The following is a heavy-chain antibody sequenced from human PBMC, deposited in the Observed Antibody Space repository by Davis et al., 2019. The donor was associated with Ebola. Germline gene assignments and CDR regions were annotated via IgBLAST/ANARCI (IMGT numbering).Heavy chain of an antibody. CDR2: ISYDGSNK. CDR3: ARDPSITMIVVVTGFDY. D-gene: IGHD3-22*01. V-gene: IGHV3-30-3*01. Sequence: GESLKISCAASGFTFSSYWMSWVRQAPGKGLEWVAVISYDGSNKYYADSVKGRFTISRDNSKNTLYLQMNSLRAEDTAVYYCARDPSITMIVVVTGFDYWGQGTLVTVSS. CDR1: GFTFSSYW. J-gene: IGHJ4*02.